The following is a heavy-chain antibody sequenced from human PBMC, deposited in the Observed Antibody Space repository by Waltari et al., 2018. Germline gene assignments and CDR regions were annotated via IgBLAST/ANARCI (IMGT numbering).Heavy chain of an antibody. V-gene: IGHV1-69*01. D-gene: IGHD1-26*01. CDR1: GCACSSEA. CDR2: IIPIFGTA. CDR3: ARGGSFPLENQNWFDP. J-gene: IGHJ5*02. Sequence: QVQLMQSGPAVTQPGSAEKGACGASGCACSSEAISWGLRAPGQGLEWTGGIIPIFGTANYAQKFQGRVTITADESTSTAYMELSSLRSEDTAVYYCARGGSFPLENQNWFDPWGQGTLVTVSS.